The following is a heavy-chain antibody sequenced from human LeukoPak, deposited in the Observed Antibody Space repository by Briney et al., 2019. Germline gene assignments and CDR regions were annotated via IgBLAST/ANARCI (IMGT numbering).Heavy chain of an antibody. CDR2: INPGGGST. Sequence: GASVKVSCKASGYTFTSYYMHWVRQAPGQGLEWMGMINPGGGSTSYAQEFQGRVTMTRDTSTSTIYMELSSLRSEDTAVYSCARECTAASGTSGSRWFDPWGQGTLVTVSS. CDR3: ARECTAASGTSGSRWFDP. CDR1: GYTFTSYY. D-gene: IGHD6-13*01. V-gene: IGHV1-46*01. J-gene: IGHJ5*02.